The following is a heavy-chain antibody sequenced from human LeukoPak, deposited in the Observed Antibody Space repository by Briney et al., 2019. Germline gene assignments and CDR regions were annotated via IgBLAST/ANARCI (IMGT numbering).Heavy chain of an antibody. D-gene: IGHD1-26*01. V-gene: IGHV3-21*01. CDR1: GFTFSSYG. J-gene: IGHJ4*02. CDR2: ISSSSSHI. CDR3: ALLVGATLDFDY. Sequence: GGSLRLSCTASGFTFSSYGMSWVRQAPGKGLEWVSSISSSSSHIYYADSVKGRFTISRDNAKNSLYLQMNSLRAEDTAVYYCALLVGATLDFDYWGQGTLVTVSS.